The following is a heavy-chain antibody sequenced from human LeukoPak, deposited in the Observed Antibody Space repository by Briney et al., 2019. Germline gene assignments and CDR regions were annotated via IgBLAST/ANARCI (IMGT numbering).Heavy chain of an antibody. CDR1: GGSFSPYF. J-gene: IGHJ2*01. CDR2: INHSGRT. D-gene: IGHD4/OR15-4a*01. Sequence: PSETLSLTCAVHGGSFSPYFRSWIRQSLGKGLEWIGEINHSGRTNYNPSLKTRVTISGDTYKNQFSLRLTSVTAADTAVYYCASVLYDYGDRLGYFDLWGRGTLVTVSS. V-gene: IGHV4-34*01. CDR3: ASVLYDYGDRLGYFDL.